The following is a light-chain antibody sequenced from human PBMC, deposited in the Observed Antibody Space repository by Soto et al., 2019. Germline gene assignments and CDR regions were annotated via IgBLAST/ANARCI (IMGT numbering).Light chain of an antibody. CDR2: TNN. CDR1: NSNIGSNY. J-gene: IGLJ2*01. CDR3: QSYDSSLSAHVV. V-gene: IGLV1-47*01. Sequence: QSVLTQPPSASGTPGQRVTISCSGRNSNIGSNYVYWYQQVPGTAPKLLIYTNNQRPSGVPDRFSGSKSATSASLAIGGLRSEDEADYYCQSYDSSLSAHVVFGGGTKLTVL.